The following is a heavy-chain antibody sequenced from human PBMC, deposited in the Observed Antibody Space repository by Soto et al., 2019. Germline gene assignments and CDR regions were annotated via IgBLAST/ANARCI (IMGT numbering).Heavy chain of an antibody. J-gene: IGHJ5*02. V-gene: IGHV5-51*07. Sequence: XGSLKISCKACGYSFTNYWIGWVHQKPGEGLEWMGIVYPGDSDTRYSPSSKGRVTISADKSTSTAYLQWSRLKASDTAMYYCARFSEFEDYISWFDPWGQGTLVTVSS. CDR3: ARFSEFEDYISWFDP. CDR1: GYSFTNYW. CDR2: VYPGDSDT. D-gene: IGHD4-4*01.